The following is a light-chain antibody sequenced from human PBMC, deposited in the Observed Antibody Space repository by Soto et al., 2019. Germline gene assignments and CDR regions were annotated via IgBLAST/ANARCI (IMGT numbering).Light chain of an antibody. CDR2: DVT. CDR3: CSYAGSYTLL. V-gene: IGLV2-11*01. Sequence: QSALTQPRSVSGSPGQSVTISCTGTSSDIGGYNSVSWYQHHPGKAPKVMIYDVTKRPSGVPDRFSGSKSGNTASLTISGLQAEDEADYYCCSYAGSYTLLFGGGTKLTVL. CDR1: SSDIGGYNS. J-gene: IGLJ2*01.